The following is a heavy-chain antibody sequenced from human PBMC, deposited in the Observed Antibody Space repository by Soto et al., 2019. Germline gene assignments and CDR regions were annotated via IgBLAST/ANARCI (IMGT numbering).Heavy chain of an antibody. CDR3: ANDIIVIPGAKGLDY. D-gene: IGHD2-2*01. J-gene: IGHJ4*02. V-gene: IGHV3-49*03. CDR2: IRSRRSGATT. CDR1: GFTFGYYE. Sequence: PGGSLILSCTASGFTFGYYELSWFRQAPGRGLEWVGFIRSRRSGATTDYAASVAGRFTISRDDSKGIAYLELSSLRSEDTAVYYCANDIIVIPGAKGLDYWGQGALVTVSS.